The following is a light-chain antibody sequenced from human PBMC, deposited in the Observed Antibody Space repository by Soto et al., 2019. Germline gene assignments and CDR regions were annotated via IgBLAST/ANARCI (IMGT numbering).Light chain of an antibody. CDR2: WAS. CDR3: QQYYTTPLT. CDR1: QRVLYSSNNKND. V-gene: IGKV4-1*01. Sequence: DIVMTQSPDSLAVSLGERATINCKSSQRVLYSSNNKNDLAWYQQKPGQPPKLLIYWASTRASGVPDRFSGSGSGTDFTLTISSLQAEDFAVYYCQQYYTTPLTFGGGTKVEIK. J-gene: IGKJ4*01.